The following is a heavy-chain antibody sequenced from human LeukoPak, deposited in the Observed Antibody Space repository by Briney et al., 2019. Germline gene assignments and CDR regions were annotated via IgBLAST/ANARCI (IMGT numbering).Heavy chain of an antibody. D-gene: IGHD6-13*01. CDR2: IIPMLGIA. CDR3: ARGPYSSSNFDY. CDR1: GGTFSNYA. J-gene: IGHJ4*02. Sequence: GASVKVSCKASGGTFSNYAINWVRQAPGQGLEWMGRIIPMLGIANYAQKFQGRVSITADKSTSTAYMELRSLRSDDTAVYYCARGPYSSSNFDYWGQGTLVTVSS. V-gene: IGHV1-69*04.